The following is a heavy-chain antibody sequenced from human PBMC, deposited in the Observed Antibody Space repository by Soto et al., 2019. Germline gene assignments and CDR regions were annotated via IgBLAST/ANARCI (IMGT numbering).Heavy chain of an antibody. Sequence: GGSLRLSCATSGLTFSSYAMSWVRQAPGKGLEWVSAISGGGVTYYADSVKGRFTVSRDNSKSTLFVQMNSLTAEDTAVYYCAKYGNYWYLDLWGRGTLVTVSS. J-gene: IGHJ2*01. CDR2: ISGGGVT. CDR3: AKYGNYWYLDL. V-gene: IGHV3-23*01. CDR1: GLTFSSYA. D-gene: IGHD1-26*01.